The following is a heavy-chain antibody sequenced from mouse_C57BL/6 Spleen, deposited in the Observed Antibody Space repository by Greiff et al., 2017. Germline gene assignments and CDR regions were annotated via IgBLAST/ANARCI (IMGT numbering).Heavy chain of an antibody. V-gene: IGHV1-15*01. CDR2: IDPETGGT. CDR1: GYTFTDYE. J-gene: IGHJ3*01. D-gene: IGHD1-1*01. Sequence: QVQLQQSGAELVRPGASVTLSCKASGYTFTDYEMHWVKQTPVHGLEWIGAIDPETGGTAYNQKFKGKAILTADKSSSTAYMELRSLTSEDSAVYYCTVPDYGSSPAWFAYWGQGTLVTVSA. CDR3: TVPDYGSSPAWFAY.